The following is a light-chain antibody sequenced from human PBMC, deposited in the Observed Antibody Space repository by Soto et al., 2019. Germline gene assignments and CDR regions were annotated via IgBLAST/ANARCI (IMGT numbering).Light chain of an antibody. CDR3: QQSNSFPLT. V-gene: IGKV1-12*01. Sequence: DIQMTQSPSSVPASVGDRVAITRRASQGIRTWLAWYQQIQGKAPKVLIYAASSLQSGVPSRFRGSGSGTDFTLTISRLQPEDSETYYCQQSNSFPLTFGGGTKVDIK. CDR2: AAS. J-gene: IGKJ4*01. CDR1: QGIRTW.